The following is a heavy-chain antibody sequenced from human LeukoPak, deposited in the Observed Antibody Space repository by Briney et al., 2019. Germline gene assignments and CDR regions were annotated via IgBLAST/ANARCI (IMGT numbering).Heavy chain of an antibody. CDR3: ARDGAAPDFYYYFMDV. J-gene: IGHJ6*03. V-gene: IGHV3-48*03. CDR1: GFTFSSYE. CDR2: ISSSGSTI. Sequence: GGSLRLSCAASGFTFSSYEMNWVRQAPGKGLEWVSYISSSGSTIYYANSVQGRFTISRDNAKNSLYLQMNSLRAEDTAVYYCARDGAAPDFYYYFMDVWGKGTTVTVSS. D-gene: IGHD6-6*01.